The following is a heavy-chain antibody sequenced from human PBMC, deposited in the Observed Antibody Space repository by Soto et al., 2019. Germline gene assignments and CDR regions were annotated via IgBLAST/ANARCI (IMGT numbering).Heavy chain of an antibody. CDR1: GYSFTSYW. V-gene: IGHV5-51*01. CDR2: IYPGDSDT. CDR3: ARQGGQWLPTGGDYYYYYGMDV. Sequence: GESLKISCKGSGYSFTSYWIGWVRQMPGKGLEWMGIIYPGDSDTRYSPSFQGQVTISADKSISTAYLQWSSLKASDTAMYYCARQGGQWLPTGGDYYYYYGMDVWGQGTTVTVSS. D-gene: IGHD6-19*01. J-gene: IGHJ6*02.